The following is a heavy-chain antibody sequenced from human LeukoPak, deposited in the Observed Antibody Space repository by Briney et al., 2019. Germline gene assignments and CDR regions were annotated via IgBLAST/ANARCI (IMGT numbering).Heavy chain of an antibody. CDR2: ISYDGSNK. CDR3: AKGLITMVRGVFDY. J-gene: IGHJ4*02. CDR1: GFTFSSYG. Sequence: GRSLRLSCAASGFTFSSYGMHWVRQAPGKGLEWVAVISYDGSNKYYADSVKGRFTISRDNSKNTLYLQMNSLRAEDTAVYYCAKGLITMVRGVFDYWGQGTLVTVSS. V-gene: IGHV3-30*18. D-gene: IGHD3-10*01.